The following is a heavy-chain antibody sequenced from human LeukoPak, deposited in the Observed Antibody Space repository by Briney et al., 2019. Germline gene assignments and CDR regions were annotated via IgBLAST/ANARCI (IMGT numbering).Heavy chain of an antibody. CDR1: GGSISSGGYY. CDR3: ARVLVSMVRGAFDY. D-gene: IGHD3-10*01. Sequence: TLSLTCTVSGGSISSGGYYWSWICQHPGKGLEWIGYIYYSGSTYYNPSLKSRVTISVDTSKNQFSLKLSSVTAADTAVYYCARVLVSMVRGAFDYWGQGTLVTVSS. V-gene: IGHV4-31*03. CDR2: IYYSGST. J-gene: IGHJ4*02.